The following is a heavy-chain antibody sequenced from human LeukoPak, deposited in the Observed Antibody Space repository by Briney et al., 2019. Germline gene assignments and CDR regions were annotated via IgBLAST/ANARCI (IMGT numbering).Heavy chain of an antibody. D-gene: IGHD6-6*01. CDR1: GFTFSSYA. CDR2: VSSNGGST. J-gene: IGHJ4*02. Sequence: GGYLRLSCSASGFTFSSYAMHWVRQAPGKGLEYVSTVSSNGGSTYYADSVKGRFTISRDNSKNTLYLQMSSLRAEDTAVYYCVKALRSSSGISGDLGYWGQGTLVTVSS. V-gene: IGHV3-64D*09. CDR3: VKALRSSSGISGDLGY.